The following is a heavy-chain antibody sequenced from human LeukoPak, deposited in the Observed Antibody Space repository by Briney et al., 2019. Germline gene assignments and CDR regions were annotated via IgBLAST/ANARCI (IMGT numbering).Heavy chain of an antibody. J-gene: IGHJ4*02. CDR3: VRGEMVRGIIRGRVDY. CDR1: GGSFSGYY. Sequence: SKTLSLTCAVYGGSFSGYYWSWIRQPPGKGLEWIGEINHRGSTNHNPSLKSRVTISVDTSKNQFSLKLSSVTAADMAVYYCVRGEMVRGIIRGRVDYWGQGTLVTVSS. V-gene: IGHV4-34*01. CDR2: INHRGST. D-gene: IGHD3-10*01.